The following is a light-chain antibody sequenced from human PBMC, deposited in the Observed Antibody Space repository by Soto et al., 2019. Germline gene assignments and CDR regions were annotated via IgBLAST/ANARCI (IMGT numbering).Light chain of an antibody. Sequence: EILLTQSPDTLSSSPGERATLTCTASQSVTNYIPWYQQRPDQAPRPLINDPSNRATRDPARFSGSRSGADFTLTISDLEPADFGLYYCQQRLNWPPGFDQGTKVDIK. CDR2: DPS. CDR1: QSVTNY. V-gene: IGKV3-11*01. CDR3: QQRLNWPPG. J-gene: IGKJ1*01.